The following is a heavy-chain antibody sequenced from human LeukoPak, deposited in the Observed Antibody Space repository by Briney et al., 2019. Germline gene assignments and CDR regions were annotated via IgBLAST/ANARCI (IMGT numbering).Heavy chain of an antibody. D-gene: IGHD3-22*01. CDR3: ARENYYDSSGYYLDY. CDR2: IIPIFGTA. V-gene: IGHV1-69*05. J-gene: IGHJ4*02. Sequence: XVKVSCKASGGTFSSCAISWVRQAPGQGLEWMGRIIPIFGTANYAQKFQGRVTITTDESTSTAYMELSSLRSEDTAVYYCARENYYDSSGYYLDYWGQGTLVTVSS. CDR1: GGTFSSCA.